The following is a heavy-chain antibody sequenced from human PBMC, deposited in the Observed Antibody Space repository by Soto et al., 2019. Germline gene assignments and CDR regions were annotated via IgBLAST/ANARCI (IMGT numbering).Heavy chain of an antibody. Sequence: SVKVSCKASGGPFISYAISWVRQAPGQGLEWMGGIIPIFGTANYAQKFQGRVTITADESTSTAYMELSSLRSEDTAVYYCARAIPPYNWFDPCGQRTLVTVSS. CDR3: ARAIPPYNWFDP. CDR2: IIPIFGTA. V-gene: IGHV1-69*01. J-gene: IGHJ5*02. CDR1: GGPFISYA.